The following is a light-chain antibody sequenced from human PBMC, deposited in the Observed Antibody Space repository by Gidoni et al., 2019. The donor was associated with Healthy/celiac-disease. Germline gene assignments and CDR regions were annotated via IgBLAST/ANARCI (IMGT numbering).Light chain of an antibody. CDR2: DVS. J-gene: IGLJ3*02. V-gene: IGLV2-11*01. CDR3: CSYAGSYTNWV. CDR1: SSDVGCYNY. Sequence: QSALTQPRSVSGSPGQSVTISCTGTSSDVGCYNYFSWYQQHPGKAHKLMIYDVSKRPSGVPDRFSCSKSGNTASLTISGLQAEDEADYYCCSYAGSYTNWVFGGGTKLTVL.